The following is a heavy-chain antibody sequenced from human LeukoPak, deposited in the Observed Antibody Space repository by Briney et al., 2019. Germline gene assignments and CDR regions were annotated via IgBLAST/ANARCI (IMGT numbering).Heavy chain of an antibody. V-gene: IGHV5-51*01. CDR1: GYSFTSYW. Sequence: GESLKISCKGSGYSFTSYWIGWVRQMPGKGLEWMGIIYPGDSDTRYSPSFQGQVTISADKSISTAYLQWSSLKASDTAMYYCARHIVVVTAINCYYYMDVWGKGTTVTVSS. D-gene: IGHD2-21*02. CDR2: IYPGDSDT. J-gene: IGHJ6*03. CDR3: ARHIVVVTAINCYYYMDV.